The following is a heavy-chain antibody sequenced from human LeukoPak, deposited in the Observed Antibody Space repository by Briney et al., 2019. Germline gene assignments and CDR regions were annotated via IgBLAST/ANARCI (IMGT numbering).Heavy chain of an antibody. CDR2: ISYDGSNK. CDR3: AKDRDYGDYFDY. V-gene: IGHV3-30*18. D-gene: IGHD4-17*01. CDR1: GFTFSSYG. Sequence: GGSLRLSCAASGFTFSSYGMHWVRQAPRKGLEWVAVISYDGSNKYYADSVKGRFTISRDNSKNTLYLQMNSLRAEDTAVYYCAKDRDYGDYFDYWGQGTLVTVSS. J-gene: IGHJ4*02.